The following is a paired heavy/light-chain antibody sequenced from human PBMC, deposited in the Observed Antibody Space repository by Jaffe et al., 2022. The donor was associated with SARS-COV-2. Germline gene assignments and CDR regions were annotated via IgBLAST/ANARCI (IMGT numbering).Light chain of an antibody. Sequence: DIVMTQSPDSLAVSLGERATINCKSSQSVLYSSNNKNYLAWYQQKPGQPPKLLIYWASTRESGVPDRFSGSGSGTDFTLTISSLQAEDVAVYYCQQYYSTPPLGFGGGTKVEIK. V-gene: IGKV4-1*01. CDR3: QQYYSTPPLG. J-gene: IGKJ4*01. CDR2: WAS. CDR1: QSVLYSSNNKNY.
Heavy chain of an antibody. Sequence: EVQLVESGGGLVQPGRSLRLSCAASGFTFDDYAMHWVRQAPGKGLEWVSGISWNSGSIGYADSVKGRFTISRDNAKNSLYLQMNSLRAEDTALYYCAKDQRDYDFWSGWLGVMDVWGQGTTVTVSS. CDR2: ISWNSGSI. J-gene: IGHJ6*02. CDR3: AKDQRDYDFWSGWLGVMDV. CDR1: GFTFDDYA. V-gene: IGHV3-9*01. D-gene: IGHD3-3*01.